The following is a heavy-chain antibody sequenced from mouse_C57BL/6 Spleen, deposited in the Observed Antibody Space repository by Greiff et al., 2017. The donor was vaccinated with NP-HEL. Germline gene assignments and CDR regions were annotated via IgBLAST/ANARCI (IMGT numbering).Heavy chain of an antibody. CDR2: IRSGSSTI. V-gene: IGHV5-17*01. Sequence: DVKLVESGGGLVQPGGSLKLSCAASGFTFSDYGMHWVRQAPEKGLEWVAYIRSGSSTIYYADTVKGRFTISRDNAKNTLFLQMTSLRSEDTAMYYGARRATMIKTGYDYAMDYWGQGTSVTVSS. CDR1: GFTFSDYG. J-gene: IGHJ4*01. CDR3: ARRATMIKTGYDYAMDY. D-gene: IGHD2-4*01.